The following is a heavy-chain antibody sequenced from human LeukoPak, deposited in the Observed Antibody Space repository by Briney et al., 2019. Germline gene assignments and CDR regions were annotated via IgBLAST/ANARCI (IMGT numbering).Heavy chain of an antibody. D-gene: IGHD3-22*01. V-gene: IGHV1-8*01. CDR1: GYTFTSYD. CDR2: MNPNSGNT. CDR3: ARMYYYGSSGPNWFDP. Sequence: ASVKVSCKASGYTFTSYDINWVRQATGQGLEWMGWMNPNSGNTGYGQKSQGRVTMTRDTSISTAYMELSSLTSEDTAVYYCARMYYYGSSGPNWFDPWGQGTLVTVSS. J-gene: IGHJ5*02.